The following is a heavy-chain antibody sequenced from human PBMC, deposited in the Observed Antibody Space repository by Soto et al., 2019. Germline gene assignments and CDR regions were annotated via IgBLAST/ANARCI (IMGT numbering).Heavy chain of an antibody. CDR2: ISNGGATV. J-gene: IGHJ3*02. CDR1: GFTFSDYY. CDR3: ARWFLGVGDDVEI. Sequence: QVQLVESGGGLVKPGGSLRLSCAASGFTFSDYYMVWVRQAPGKGLEWISYISNGGATVYYADSVKGRFTISRDNGKNSMFLQMNSLTAEATDVYYFARWFLGVGDDVEIWVRGPTVTVSS. D-gene: IGHD2-8*01. V-gene: IGHV3-11*01.